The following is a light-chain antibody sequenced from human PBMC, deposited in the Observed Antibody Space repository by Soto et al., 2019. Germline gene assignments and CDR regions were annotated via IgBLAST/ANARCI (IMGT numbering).Light chain of an antibody. V-gene: IGLV2-8*01. CDR3: SSYAGNYIFV. CDR2: DVT. J-gene: IGLJ1*01. CDR1: NSDVGNYKY. Sequence: QSALTQPPSASGSPGQSVTISCTGTNSDVGNYKYVSWYQHHPGKAPRLIMYDVTERPSGVPDRFSGSKSGNTASLTVSGLQAEDEADYYCSSYAGNYIFVFGTGTKVTVL.